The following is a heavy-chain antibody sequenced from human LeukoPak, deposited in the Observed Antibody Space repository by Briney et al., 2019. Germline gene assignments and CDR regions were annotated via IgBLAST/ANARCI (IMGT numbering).Heavy chain of an antibody. D-gene: IGHD3-10*01. J-gene: IGHJ4*02. CDR2: ISGYNGIT. CDR1: GYTFKNYG. CDR3: ARGDWMTHYGSGRGYFDH. V-gene: IGHV1-18*01. Sequence: GASVKVSCKASGYTFKNYGISWLRQAPGQGLEWMGWISGYNGITNYGQSLQGRITLTTMPTDTSSTTAYMELTSLRSDDTAVYYCARGDWMTHYGSGRGYFDHWGQGTLVSVSS.